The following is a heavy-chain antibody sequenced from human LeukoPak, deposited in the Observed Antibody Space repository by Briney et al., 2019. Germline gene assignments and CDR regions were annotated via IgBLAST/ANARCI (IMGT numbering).Heavy chain of an antibody. CDR2: TSYDGSNT. J-gene: IGHJ6*03. D-gene: IGHD1-26*01. Sequence: GGSLRLSRATSGFTFSRFAMHWVRQAPGKGLEWVAGTSYDGSNTYYPDAVKGRFTISRDSSKNTVFLQMDSLTTEDTAVYYCARDPYSGNYGNYYYYYMDVWGKGTTVTISS. V-gene: IGHV3-30*04. CDR1: GFTFSRFA. CDR3: ARDPYSGNYGNYYYYYMDV.